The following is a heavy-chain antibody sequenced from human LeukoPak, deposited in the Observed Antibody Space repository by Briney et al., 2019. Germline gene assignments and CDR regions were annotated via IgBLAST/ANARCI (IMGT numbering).Heavy chain of an antibody. CDR2: INPNSGGT. CDR3: ARQMNYYDSSGYFPDYMDV. CDR1: GYTFTGYY. J-gene: IGHJ6*03. Sequence: ASVKVSCKASGYTFTGYYMHWVRQAPGQGLEWMGWINPNSGGTNYAQKFQGRVTMTRDTSISTAYMELSRLRSDDTAVYYCARQMNYYDSSGYFPDYMDVWGKGTTVTVSS. V-gene: IGHV1-2*02. D-gene: IGHD3-22*01.